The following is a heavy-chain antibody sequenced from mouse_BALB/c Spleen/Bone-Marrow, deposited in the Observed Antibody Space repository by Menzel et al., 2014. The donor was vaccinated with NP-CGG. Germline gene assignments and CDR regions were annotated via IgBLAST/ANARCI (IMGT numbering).Heavy chain of an antibody. CDR1: GYTFSNYW. V-gene: IGHV1-9*01. J-gene: IGHJ2*01. CDR3: ARASVVPYYFDF. Sequence: VQLQQSGAELMKPGASVKISCKATGYTFSNYWIDWVKQRPGHGLEWIGEILPGSGTANYNEKFKGKATFTADTSSNTAYMQLSSLTSEDSALYYCARASVVPYYFDFWGQCTTLTVSS. D-gene: IGHD1-1*01. CDR2: ILPGSGTA.